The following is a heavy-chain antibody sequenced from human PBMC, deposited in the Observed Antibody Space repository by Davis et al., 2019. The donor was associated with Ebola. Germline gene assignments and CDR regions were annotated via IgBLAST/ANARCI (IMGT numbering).Heavy chain of an antibody. D-gene: IGHD4-17*01. Sequence: GGSLRLSCAASGVTFSRCGMNWVRQAPGKGPEWVAVISKDGSNKYYADSVKGRFTISRDNSKNTLYLQMNSLRVEDTAVYYCARDVARHEYGDLYYYYYGMDVWGQGTTVTVSS. J-gene: IGHJ6*02. CDR3: ARDVARHEYGDLYYYYYGMDV. CDR1: GVTFSRCG. V-gene: IGHV3-30*03. CDR2: ISKDGSNK.